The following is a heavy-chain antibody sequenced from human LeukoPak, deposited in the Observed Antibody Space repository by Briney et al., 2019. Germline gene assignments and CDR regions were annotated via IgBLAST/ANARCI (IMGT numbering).Heavy chain of an antibody. Sequence: GESLKISCKGSGYSFTSYWIGWVRQMPGKGLEWMGIIYPGDSDTTYSPSFQGQVTISADKSISTAYLQWSSLKASDTAMYYCARAYYDILTGYYDAAPYYFDYWGQGTLVTVSS. D-gene: IGHD3-9*01. V-gene: IGHV5-51*01. CDR3: ARAYYDILTGYYDAAPYYFDY. J-gene: IGHJ4*02. CDR1: GYSFTSYW. CDR2: IYPGDSDT.